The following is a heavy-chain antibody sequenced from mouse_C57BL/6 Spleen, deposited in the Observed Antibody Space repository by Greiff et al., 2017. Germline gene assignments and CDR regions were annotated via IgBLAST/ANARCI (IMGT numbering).Heavy chain of an antibody. V-gene: IGHV5-4*03. CDR3: AAGYRYAMDY. CDR2: ISDGGSYT. CDR1: GFTFSSYA. J-gene: IGHJ4*01. Sequence: EVKLMESGGGLVKPGGSLKLSCAASGFTFSSYAMSWVRQTPEKRLEWVATISDGGSYTYYPDNVKGRFTISRDNAKNNLYLQMSHLKSEDTAMYYCAAGYRYAMDYWGQGTSVTVSS.